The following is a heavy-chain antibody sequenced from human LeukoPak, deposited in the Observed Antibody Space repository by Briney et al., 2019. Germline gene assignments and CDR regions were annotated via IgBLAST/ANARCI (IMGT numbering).Heavy chain of an antibody. CDR3: ARADYGGNRWFDP. Sequence: GASVKVSCKASGGTFSSYAISWVRQAPGQGLEWMGRIIPILGIANCAQKFQGRVTITADKSTSTAYMELSSLRSEDTAVYYCARADYGGNRWFDPWGQGTLVTVSS. J-gene: IGHJ5*02. CDR1: GGTFSSYA. V-gene: IGHV1-69*04. CDR2: IIPILGIA. D-gene: IGHD4-23*01.